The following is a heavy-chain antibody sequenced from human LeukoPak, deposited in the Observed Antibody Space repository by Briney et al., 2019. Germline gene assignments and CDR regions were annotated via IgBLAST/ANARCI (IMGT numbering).Heavy chain of an antibody. CDR3: ARDAQGLDY. Sequence: GGSLRLSCAASGFTFSDYYMTWIRQTPGKGLEWVSYISSSGNTIYYTDSVKGRFTISRDNAKNSLFLQMNSLRAEDTAVYYCARDAQGLDYWGQGTLVTVSS. V-gene: IGHV3-11*04. J-gene: IGHJ4*02. CDR2: ISSSGNTI. CDR1: GFTFSDYY.